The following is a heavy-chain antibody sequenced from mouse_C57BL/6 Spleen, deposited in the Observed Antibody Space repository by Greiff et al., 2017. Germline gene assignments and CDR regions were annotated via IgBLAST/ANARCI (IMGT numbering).Heavy chain of an antibody. J-gene: IGHJ4*01. Sequence: VQLQQSGPELVKPGASVKISCKASGYAFSSSWMNWVKQRPGKGLEWIGRIYPGDGDTNYNGKFKGKATLTADKSSSTAYMQLSSLTSEDSAVYFCARFGNYVGYYAMDYWGQGTSVTVSS. CDR1: GYAFSSSW. V-gene: IGHV1-82*01. CDR2: IYPGDGDT. CDR3: ARFGNYVGYYAMDY. D-gene: IGHD2-1*01.